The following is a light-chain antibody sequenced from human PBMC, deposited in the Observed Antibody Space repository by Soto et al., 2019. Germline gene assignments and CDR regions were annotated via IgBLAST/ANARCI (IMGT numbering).Light chain of an antibody. Sequence: EIVMTQSPATLSVSPGERATLSCRSSQTISNNLAWYQQKPGQAPRLLIYVASTRATDIPARFSGSGSGTYFTLTISSLQSEDFAFYYCQQYNSWPLTFGGGTNVEIK. CDR2: VAS. J-gene: IGKJ4*01. CDR3: QQYNSWPLT. V-gene: IGKV3-15*01. CDR1: QTISNN.